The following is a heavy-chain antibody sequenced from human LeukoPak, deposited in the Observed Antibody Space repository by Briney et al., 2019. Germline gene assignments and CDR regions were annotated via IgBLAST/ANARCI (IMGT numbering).Heavy chain of an antibody. V-gene: IGHV3-11*01. CDR2: INSNGGTI. Sequence: AGGSLRLSCAASGFFFSDFYMGWIRQAPGKGLDWVSSINSNGGTIYYADSVEGRFTVSRDNAKNSLYLHMTSLTTEDTAVYYCASGGGYDSYYDFWGQGTLVTVSS. J-gene: IGHJ4*02. CDR3: ASGGGYDSYYDF. CDR1: GFFFSDFY. D-gene: IGHD5-12*01.